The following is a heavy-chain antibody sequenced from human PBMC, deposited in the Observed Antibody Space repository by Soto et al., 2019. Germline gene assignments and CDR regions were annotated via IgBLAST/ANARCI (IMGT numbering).Heavy chain of an antibody. CDR2: MNPNSGNT. J-gene: IGHJ4*02. CDR3: ARGGERWRQLQLMDY. Sequence: QVQLVQSGAEVKKPGASVKVSCKASGYTVTSYDINWVRQATGQGLEWMGWMNPNSGNTGYAQKFQGRVTMTRNTSXSTAYMGLSRLRSEDTAGYYGARGGERWRQLQLMDYWGQGTLVTVSS. V-gene: IGHV1-8*01. D-gene: IGHD5-12*01. CDR1: GYTVTSYD.